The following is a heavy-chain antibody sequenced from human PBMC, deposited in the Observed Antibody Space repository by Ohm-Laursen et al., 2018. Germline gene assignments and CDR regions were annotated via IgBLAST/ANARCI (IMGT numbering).Heavy chain of an antibody. Sequence: ASVKVSCKASGYTFTGYYMHWVRQAPGQGLEWMGWINPNSGGTNYAQKFQGRVTMTRDTPTSTAYMELSSLRSEDTAVYYCTRGVYYDSSGSYSHYFDYWGRGTLVTVSS. CDR2: INPNSGGT. CDR1: GYTFTGYY. V-gene: IGHV1-2*02. D-gene: IGHD3-22*01. J-gene: IGHJ4*02. CDR3: TRGVYYDSSGSYSHYFDY.